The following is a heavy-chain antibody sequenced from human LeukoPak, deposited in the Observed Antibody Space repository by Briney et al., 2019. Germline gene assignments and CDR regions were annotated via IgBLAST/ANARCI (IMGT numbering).Heavy chain of an antibody. V-gene: IGHV3-53*01. Sequence: GGSLRLSCAASGFTVSSNYMSWVRQAPGKGLEWVSVIYSGGSTYYADSVKGRFTISRDNSKDTLYLQMNSLRAEDTAVYYCARSPPHYGDYTFDYWGQGTLVTVSS. CDR3: ARSPPHYGDYTFDY. CDR2: IYSGGST. CDR1: GFTVSSNY. D-gene: IGHD4-17*01. J-gene: IGHJ4*02.